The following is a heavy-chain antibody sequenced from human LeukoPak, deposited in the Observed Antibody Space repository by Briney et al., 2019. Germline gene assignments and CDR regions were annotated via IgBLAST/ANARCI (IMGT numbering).Heavy chain of an antibody. CDR2: ISWNSGSI. Sequence: GGSLRLSCAVSGFDFCDYTMHWVRQPPGKGLEWVSLISWNSGSIKYTESVKGRFTISRDNSKNSLYLQMSSLRTEDTALYYCARDIYDSGDFRGDFWGQGTLVTVSS. D-gene: IGHD3-22*01. CDR3: ARDIYDSGDFRGDF. J-gene: IGHJ4*02. V-gene: IGHV3-43*01. CDR1: GFDFCDYT.